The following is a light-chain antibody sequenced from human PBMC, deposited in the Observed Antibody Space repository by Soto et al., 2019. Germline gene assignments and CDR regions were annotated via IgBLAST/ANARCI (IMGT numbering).Light chain of an antibody. CDR2: GAS. J-gene: IGKJ1*01. CDR1: QSIRNW. Sequence: DIQMTQSPSTLSASVGDRVTITCRASQSIRNWLAWYQHKPGKAPKLLIYGASSLESGVPSRFSGNGSGTESTLTIGGLQPDDFATYYCHHYNAFPWPFAPVTKVEIK. CDR3: HHYNAFPWP. V-gene: IGKV1-5*01.